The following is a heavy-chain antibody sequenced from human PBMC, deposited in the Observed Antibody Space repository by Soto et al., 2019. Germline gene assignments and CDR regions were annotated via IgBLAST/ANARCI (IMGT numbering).Heavy chain of an antibody. CDR1: GFNFTNYQ. CDR2: IRSVGKTF. Sequence: GGSLRLSFSASGFNFTNYQMTWFRHAPGKALDWISYIRSVGKTFPYEHSVKGRFTISRDNDKNSMYLQMNSLRAEDTDVYYCARDPEKYSGSDLGIDYWGQGTLVTVSS. J-gene: IGHJ4*02. CDR3: ARDPEKYSGSDLGIDY. D-gene: IGHD5-12*01. V-gene: IGHV3-48*03.